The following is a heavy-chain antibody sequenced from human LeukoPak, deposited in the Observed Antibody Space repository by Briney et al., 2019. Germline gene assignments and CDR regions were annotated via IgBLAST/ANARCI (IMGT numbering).Heavy chain of an antibody. CDR2: ISSSSTI. Sequence: GSLRLSCAASGFTFSSYSMNRVRQAPGKGLEWVSSISSSSTIYYADSVKGRFTISRDNAKNSLYLQMNSLRAEDTAVYYCARDNEQLASQRGAFDIWGQGTMVTVSS. V-gene: IGHV3-48*01. CDR3: ARDNEQLASQRGAFDI. CDR1: GFTFSSYS. D-gene: IGHD6-6*01. J-gene: IGHJ3*02.